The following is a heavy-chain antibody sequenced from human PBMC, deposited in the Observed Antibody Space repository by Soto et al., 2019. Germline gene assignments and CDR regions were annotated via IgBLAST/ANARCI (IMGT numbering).Heavy chain of an antibody. J-gene: IGHJ5*02. Sequence: GASVKVSCKASGGTFSSYAISWVRQAPGQGLEWMGGIIPIFGTANYAQKFQGRVTITADESTSTAYMELSSLRSEDTAVYYCARFLWFGELYSPWFDPWGQGTLVTVSS. V-gene: IGHV1-69*13. CDR3: ARFLWFGELYSPWFDP. D-gene: IGHD3-10*01. CDR1: GGTFSSYA. CDR2: IIPIFGTA.